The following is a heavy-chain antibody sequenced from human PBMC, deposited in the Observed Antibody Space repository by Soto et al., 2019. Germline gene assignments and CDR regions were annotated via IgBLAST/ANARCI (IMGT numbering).Heavy chain of an antibody. CDR1: GFTFSSYS. J-gene: IGHJ6*02. CDR3: ARLHGYSGGYSGDYYYYYGMDV. V-gene: IGHV3-21*01. CDR2: ISSSSSYI. Sequence: PGGSLRLSCAASGFTFSSYSMNWVRQAPGKGLEWVSSISSSSSYIYYADSVKGRFTISRDNAKNSLYLQMNSLRAEDTAVYYCARLHGYSGGYSGDYYYYYGMDVWGQGTTVTVSS. D-gene: IGHD1-26*01.